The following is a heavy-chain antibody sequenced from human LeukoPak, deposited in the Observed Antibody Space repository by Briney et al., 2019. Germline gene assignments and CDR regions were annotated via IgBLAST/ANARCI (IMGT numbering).Heavy chain of an antibody. Sequence: SETLSLTCTVSGGSISSYYWSWIRQPPGKGLEWIGYIYTSGSTNYNPSLKSRVTISVDTSKNQFSLKLTSVTAADTAVYYCARGTEMAGHYSFDQWGRGTLVSVSS. CDR3: ARGTEMAGHYSFDQ. CDR2: IYTSGST. D-gene: IGHD5-24*01. V-gene: IGHV4-4*09. CDR1: GGSISSYY. J-gene: IGHJ4*02.